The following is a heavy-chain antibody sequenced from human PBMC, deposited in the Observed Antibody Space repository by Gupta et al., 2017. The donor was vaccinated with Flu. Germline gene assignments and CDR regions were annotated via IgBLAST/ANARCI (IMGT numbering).Heavy chain of an antibody. CDR2: IYHSGST. V-gene: IGHV4-4*02. J-gene: IGHJ4*02. CDR3: ARYSSIFGDSRSYYFDY. D-gene: IGHD3-3*01. Sequence: PGKGLEWIGEIYHSGSTNYNPSLKSRVTISVDKSKNQFSLKLSSVTAADTAVYYCARYSSIFGDSRSYYFDYWGQGTLVTVSS.